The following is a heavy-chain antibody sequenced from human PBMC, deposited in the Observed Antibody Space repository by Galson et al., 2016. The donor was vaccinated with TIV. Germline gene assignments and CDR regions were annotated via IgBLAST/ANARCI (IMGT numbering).Heavy chain of an antibody. V-gene: IGHV1-18*01. CDR2: ISNYNVNT. CDR1: GYSFTSYG. CDR3: ARGRAADHAFDF. D-gene: IGHD2-15*01. J-gene: IGHJ3*01. Sequence: QSGAEVKKPGASVKVSCKASGYSFTSYGITWVRQAPGQGLAWMGWISNYNVNTKYAQKFQGRVTLTTDTPTSTAYMELRSLRSDDTAVYFCARGRAADHAFDFWGQGTMVTVSS.